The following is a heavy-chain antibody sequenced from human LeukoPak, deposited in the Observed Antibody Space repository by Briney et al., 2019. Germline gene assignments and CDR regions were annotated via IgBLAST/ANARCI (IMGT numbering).Heavy chain of an antibody. CDR2: IYPGDSDT. CDR3: ARTLLAAAGAGDY. Sequence: GESLNVSCKGSGYSFTSYWIGWVRQMPGKRLEWMGIIYPGDSDTRYSPSFQGQVTISADKSISTAYLQWSSLKASDTATYYCARTLLAAAGAGDYWGQGTLVTVSS. D-gene: IGHD6-13*01. J-gene: IGHJ4*02. CDR1: GYSFTSYW. V-gene: IGHV5-51*01.